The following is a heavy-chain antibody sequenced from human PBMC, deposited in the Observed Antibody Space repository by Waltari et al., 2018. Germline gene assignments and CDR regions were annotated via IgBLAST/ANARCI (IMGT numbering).Heavy chain of an antibody. V-gene: IGHV1-18*04. Sequence: QVQLVQSGPETKRPGASVKVSCKASGYTFTAYGLSWVRQAPGQGLEWMGWVRDPSEKTNYAQKFQDRVTMTTDTTTSTAYMELRSLRSDDTAVYYCARRFIGAFDIWGQGTMVTVSS. D-gene: IGHD3-3*01. CDR3: ARRFIGAFDI. J-gene: IGHJ3*02. CDR1: GYTFTAYG. CDR2: VRDPSEKT.